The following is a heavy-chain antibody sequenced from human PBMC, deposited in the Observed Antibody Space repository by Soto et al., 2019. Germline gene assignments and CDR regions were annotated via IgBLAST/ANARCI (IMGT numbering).Heavy chain of an antibody. Sequence: RGESLKISCKGSGYSFTSYWIGWVRQMPGKGLEWMGIIYPGDSDTRYGPSFQGQVTISADKSISTAYLQWSSLKASDTAMYYCARAGGRGDYYYGMDVWGQGTTVTVSS. D-gene: IGHD3-16*01. J-gene: IGHJ6*02. CDR1: GYSFTSYW. CDR3: ARAGGRGDYYYGMDV. V-gene: IGHV5-51*01. CDR2: IYPGDSDT.